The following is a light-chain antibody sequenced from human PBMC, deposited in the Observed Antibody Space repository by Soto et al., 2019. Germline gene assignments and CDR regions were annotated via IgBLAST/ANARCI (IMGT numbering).Light chain of an antibody. CDR1: QAVSTW. CDR3: QQANRCPRT. CDR2: AAS. J-gene: IGKJ4*01. Sequence: DIQMTQSPSFVSASVGDRVTITCRASQAVSTWLAWYQQKPGDAPKLLIYAASTLQSGVPSRFSGSGAGTDFTLTIRSLQPEDGATYDCQQANRCPRTVGGGTKVEIK. V-gene: IGKV1-12*01.